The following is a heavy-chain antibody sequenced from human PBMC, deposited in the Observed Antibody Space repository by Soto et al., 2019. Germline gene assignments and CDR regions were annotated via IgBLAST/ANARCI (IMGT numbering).Heavy chain of an antibody. Sequence: GESLTISCKGSGYSFTSYWIIWVLQMPGKGLEWTATIDATDSYTNYSPSFQGHVTISADKSISTAYLQWSSLKASDTAMYYCARHDDWNYYDSSGYYYVPSRPHDAFDIWGQGTLVTVSS. CDR2: IDATDSYT. D-gene: IGHD3-22*01. CDR3: ARHDDWNYYDSSGYYYVPSRPHDAFDI. V-gene: IGHV5-10-1*01. CDR1: GYSFTSYW. J-gene: IGHJ3*02.